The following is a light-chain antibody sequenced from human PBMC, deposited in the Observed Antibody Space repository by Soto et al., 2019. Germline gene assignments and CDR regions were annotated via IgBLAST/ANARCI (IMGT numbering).Light chain of an antibody. CDR2: SNT. V-gene: IGLV1-44*01. J-gene: IGLJ3*02. Sequence: QSVVTQPPSASGTPGQRVTISCSGSSSNIGSNTVNWYQQLPGTAPKLLIYSNTQRPSGVPDRFSGSKSRTSASLAISGLQSEDEADYYCAAWDDSLNGWVFGGGTKLTVL. CDR3: AAWDDSLNGWV. CDR1: SSNIGSNT.